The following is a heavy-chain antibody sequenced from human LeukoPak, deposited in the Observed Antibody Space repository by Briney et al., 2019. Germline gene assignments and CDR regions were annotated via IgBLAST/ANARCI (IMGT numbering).Heavy chain of an antibody. CDR3: ARYGYSSSAFDY. Sequence: PSETLSLTCTVSGGSISSYYWSWVRQPAGKGLEWIGRIYSSGSTNYNPSLKSRITMSVDTSKNQLSLNLSSVTAADTALYYCARYGYSSSAFDYWGQGTLVTVSS. J-gene: IGHJ4*02. CDR2: IYSSGST. D-gene: IGHD6-13*01. V-gene: IGHV4-4*07. CDR1: GGSISSYY.